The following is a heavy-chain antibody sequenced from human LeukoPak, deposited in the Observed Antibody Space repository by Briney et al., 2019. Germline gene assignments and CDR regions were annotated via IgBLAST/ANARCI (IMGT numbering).Heavy chain of an antibody. J-gene: IGHJ5*01. CDR3: ARHREAYTNSWFHY. D-gene: IGHD2-2*02. CDR2: IYYSGTT. CDR1: GGSFSSGSYY. Sequence: SETLSLTCTVSGGSFSSGSYYWGWIRQPPGKGLEWIGSIYYSGTTYYNPSLKSRVTISVDTPENQFSLKLSSVTAADTAVYYCARHREAYTNSWFHYWGQGTLVTVSS. V-gene: IGHV4-39*01.